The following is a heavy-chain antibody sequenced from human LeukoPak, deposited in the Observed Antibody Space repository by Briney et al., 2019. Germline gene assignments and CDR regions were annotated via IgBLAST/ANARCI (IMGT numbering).Heavy chain of an antibody. V-gene: IGHV1-69*01. CDR3: ARDFYDRSGYSVY. Sequence: ASVKVSCKASGGTFSSYAISWVRQAPGQGLEWMGGIIPIFGTANYAQKFQGRVTITADESTSTAYMELSSLRSEDTAVYYCARDFYDRSGYSVYWGQGTLVTVSS. CDR1: GGTFSSYA. CDR2: IIPIFGTA. D-gene: IGHD3-22*01. J-gene: IGHJ4*02.